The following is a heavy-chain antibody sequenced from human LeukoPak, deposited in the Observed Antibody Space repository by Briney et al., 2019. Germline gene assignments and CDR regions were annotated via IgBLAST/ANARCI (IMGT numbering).Heavy chain of an antibody. CDR1: GGSISSSSYY. CDR3: ARGGGRYYDFWSGYSDY. CDR2: IYYSGST. D-gene: IGHD3-3*01. J-gene: IGHJ4*02. V-gene: IGHV4-39*07. Sequence: PSETLSLTCTVSGGSISSSSYYWGWIRQPPGKGLEWIGSIYYSGSTYYNPSLKSRVTISVDTSKNQFSLKLSSVTAADTAVYYCARGGGRYYDFWSGYSDYWGQGTLVTVSS.